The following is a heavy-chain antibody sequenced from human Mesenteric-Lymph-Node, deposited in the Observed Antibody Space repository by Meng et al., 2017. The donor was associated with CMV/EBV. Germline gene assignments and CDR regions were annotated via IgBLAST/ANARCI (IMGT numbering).Heavy chain of an antibody. CDR3: ATITGGG. CDR1: GFTLINYNYG. Sequence: GGSLRLSCAASGFTLINYNYGLHWVRQAPDKGLEWVAFIRYDGSGRYHVDSVKGRFNISRDNAKNSLYLQLDSLRAEDTAIYYCATITGGGWGQGTLVTVSS. V-gene: IGHV3-30*02. D-gene: IGHD1-20*01. CDR2: IRYDGSGR. J-gene: IGHJ4*02.